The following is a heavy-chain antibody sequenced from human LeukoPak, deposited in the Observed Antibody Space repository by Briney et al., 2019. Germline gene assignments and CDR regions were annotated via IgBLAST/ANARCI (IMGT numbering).Heavy chain of an antibody. Sequence: SETLSLTCTVSGGSISSYYWSWIRQPPGKGLEWIGYIYYSGNTNYNPSLKSRITISVDTSKNQFSLKLTSVTAADTAVYYCARYEGISLAGNAFDIWGQGTMVTVSS. CDR3: ARYEGISLAGNAFDI. CDR1: GGSISSYY. D-gene: IGHD3-10*01. CDR2: IYYSGNT. V-gene: IGHV4-59*01. J-gene: IGHJ3*02.